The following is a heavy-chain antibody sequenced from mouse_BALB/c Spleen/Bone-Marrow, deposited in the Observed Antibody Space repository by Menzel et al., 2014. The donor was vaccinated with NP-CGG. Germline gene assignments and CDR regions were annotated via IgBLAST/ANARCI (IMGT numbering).Heavy chain of an antibody. CDR1: GFDFSRYW. CDR3: ALLGNYGYFDV. Sequence: EVQVVESGGGLVQPGGSLKLSCAASGFDFSRYWMSWVRQAPGKGLEWIGEINPDSSTIIYTPSLKDKFIISRDNAKNTLYLQMSKVRSEDTALYYCALLGNYGYFDVWGAGTTVTVSS. V-gene: IGHV4-1*02. CDR2: INPDSSTI. J-gene: IGHJ1*01. D-gene: IGHD2-1*01.